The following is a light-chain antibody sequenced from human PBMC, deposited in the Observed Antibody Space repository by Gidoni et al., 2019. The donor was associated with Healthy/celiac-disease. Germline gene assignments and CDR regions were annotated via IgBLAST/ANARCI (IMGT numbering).Light chain of an antibody. CDR3: QQRSNWPT. V-gene: IGKV3-11*01. CDR2: DAS. J-gene: IGKJ2*01. Sequence: EIVLTQSPATLSLSPGERATLSCRASQSVSSYLAWYQQKPGQAPRLLIYDASNRATGIPARFSGSGSGTDFTLTISSLEPEDFAVYYCQQRSNWPTFGQXTYLEIK. CDR1: QSVSSY.